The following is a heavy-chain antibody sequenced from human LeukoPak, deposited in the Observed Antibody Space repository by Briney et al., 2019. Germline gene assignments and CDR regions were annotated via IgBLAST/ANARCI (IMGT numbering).Heavy chain of an antibody. CDR2: ISSSSSYI. CDR1: GFTFSSYS. D-gene: IGHD4-17*01. Sequence: GGSLRLSCAASGFTFSSYSMNWVRQAPGKGLEWVSSISSSSSYIYYADSVKGRFTISRDDAKNSLYLQMNSLRAEDTAVYYCARDVGDYGFFDYWGQGTLVTVSS. CDR3: ARDVGDYGFFDY. V-gene: IGHV3-21*01. J-gene: IGHJ4*02.